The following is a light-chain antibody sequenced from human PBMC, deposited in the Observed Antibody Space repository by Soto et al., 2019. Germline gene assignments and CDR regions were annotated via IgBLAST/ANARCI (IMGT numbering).Light chain of an antibody. V-gene: IGKV1-6*01. CDR3: LQEYSYPLI. Sequence: QVTQFPSSLSASVGERVTITCRPSQGIRNDLGWYQQKPGKAPKLLIYGASNLQTGVPSRFSGSGSGTDFTLTISSLQPEDVGTYYCLQEYSYPLIFGGGTKVDIK. CDR1: QGIRND. CDR2: GAS. J-gene: IGKJ4*01.